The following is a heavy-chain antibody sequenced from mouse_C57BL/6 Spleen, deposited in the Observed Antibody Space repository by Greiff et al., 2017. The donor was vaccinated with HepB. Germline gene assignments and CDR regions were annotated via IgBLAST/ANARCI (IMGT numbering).Heavy chain of an antibody. V-gene: IGHV1-53*01. CDR2: INPSNGGT. J-gene: IGHJ4*01. CDR3: ARGTGTAGRIYAMDY. D-gene: IGHD4-1*01. Sequence: QVQLQQPGTELVKPGASVKLSCKASGYTFTSYWMHWVKQRPGQGLEWIGNINPSNGGTNYNEKFKSKATLTVDKSSSTAYMQLSSLTSEDSAVYYCARGTGTAGRIYAMDYWGQGTSVTVSS. CDR1: GYTFTSYW.